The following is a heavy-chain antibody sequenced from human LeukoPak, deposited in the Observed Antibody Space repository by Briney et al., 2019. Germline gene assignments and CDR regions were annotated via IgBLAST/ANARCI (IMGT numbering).Heavy chain of an antibody. V-gene: IGHV4-34*01. CDR1: GGSFSGYY. J-gene: IGHJ4*02. CDR2: INHSGST. Sequence: SETLSLTCAVYGGSFSGYYWSCIRQPPGEGLEWIGEINHSGSTNYNPSLQSRVTISVDTSKNQFSLKLSSVTAADTAVYYCARDGYGGNSPTYYWGQGTLVTVSS. D-gene: IGHD4-23*01. CDR3: ARDGYGGNSPTYY.